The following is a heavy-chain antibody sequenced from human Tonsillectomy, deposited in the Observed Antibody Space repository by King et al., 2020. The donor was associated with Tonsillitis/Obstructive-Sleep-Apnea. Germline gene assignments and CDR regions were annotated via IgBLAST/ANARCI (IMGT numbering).Heavy chain of an antibody. J-gene: IGHJ4*02. Sequence: VQLVESGGGLGKPGGSLRLSCAASDFTFSNTWMNWVRQAPGKGLEWVGRIKSKVDGGTVDFTAPVKGRFTISRDDSTNTLYLQMNSLKTEDTAVYYCTTDLRGGERKYTTAPNWGQGTLVTVSS. V-gene: IGHV3-15*07. D-gene: IGHD2-21*01. CDR1: DFTFSNTW. CDR3: TTDLRGGERKYTTAPN. CDR2: IKSKVDGGTV.